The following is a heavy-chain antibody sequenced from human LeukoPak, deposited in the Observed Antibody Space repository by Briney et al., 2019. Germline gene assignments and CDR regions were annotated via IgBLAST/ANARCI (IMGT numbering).Heavy chain of an antibody. J-gene: IGHJ4*02. V-gene: IGHV5-51*01. Sequence: GESLKISCQGSGFSFINYWIGWVRQMPGKGLEWMGIIYPGDSDTRYSPSFQGQVTISADKSISTAFLQWNSLKASDTAMYYCARATVTFDPDFWGQGTLVTGSS. D-gene: IGHD4-17*01. CDR2: IYPGDSDT. CDR3: ARATVTFDPDF. CDR1: GFSFINYW.